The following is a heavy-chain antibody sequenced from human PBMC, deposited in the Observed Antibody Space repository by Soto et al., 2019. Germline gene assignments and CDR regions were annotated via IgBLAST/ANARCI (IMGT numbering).Heavy chain of an antibody. D-gene: IGHD3-3*01. CDR3: ARAITFFGVVHSSYGMDV. V-gene: IGHV1-8*01. Sequence: ASVKVSCKASGYTFTSYDINWVRQATGQGLEWMGWMNPNSGNTGYAQKFQGRVTMTRNTSISTAYMELSSLRSEDTVVYYCARAITFFGVVHSSYGMDVCGQGTMLTVSS. J-gene: IGHJ6*02. CDR2: MNPNSGNT. CDR1: GYTFTSYD.